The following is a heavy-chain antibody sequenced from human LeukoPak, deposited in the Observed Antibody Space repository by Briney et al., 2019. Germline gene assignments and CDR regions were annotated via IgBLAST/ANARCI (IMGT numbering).Heavy chain of an antibody. Sequence: GGSLRLSCAASGFTFSSYSMNWVRQAPGKGLEWVSSISSSSSYIYYADSVKGRFTISRDNAKNSLYLQMNSLRAEDTAVYYCARDGEGYGDYGPKNYYYYGMDVWGQGTTVTVSS. CDR2: ISSSSSYI. CDR1: GFTFSSYS. CDR3: ARDGEGYGDYGPKNYYYYGMDV. V-gene: IGHV3-21*01. J-gene: IGHJ6*02. D-gene: IGHD4-17*01.